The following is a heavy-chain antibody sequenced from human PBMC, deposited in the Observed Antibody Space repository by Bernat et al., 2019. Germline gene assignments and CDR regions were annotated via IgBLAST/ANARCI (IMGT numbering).Heavy chain of an antibody. CDR3: ARHTIFGVVRNWFDP. D-gene: IGHD3-3*01. V-gene: IGHV4-39*01. Sequence: QLQLQESGPGLAKPSETLSLTCTVSGGSISSSSYYWGWIRQPPGKGLEWIGSIYYSGSTYYNPSLKSRVTISVDTSKNQFSLKLSSVTAADTAVYYCARHTIFGVVRNWFDPWGQGTLVTVSS. J-gene: IGHJ5*02. CDR2: IYYSGST. CDR1: GGSISSSSYY.